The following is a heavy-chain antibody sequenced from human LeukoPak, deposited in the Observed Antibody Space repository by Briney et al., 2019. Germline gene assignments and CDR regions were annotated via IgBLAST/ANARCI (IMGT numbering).Heavy chain of an antibody. CDR2: IYPGDSDT. J-gene: IGHJ4*02. CDR3: ARPNWGVGYFDY. Sequence: PGASLQISCKGSGSIFTSYWIGWVRQLPGKGLEWMGIIYPGDSDTRYSPSFQGQVTISADKSISTAYLQWSSLKASDTAMYYCARPNWGVGYFDYWGQGTLVTVSS. V-gene: IGHV5-51*01. CDR1: GSIFTSYW. D-gene: IGHD7-27*01.